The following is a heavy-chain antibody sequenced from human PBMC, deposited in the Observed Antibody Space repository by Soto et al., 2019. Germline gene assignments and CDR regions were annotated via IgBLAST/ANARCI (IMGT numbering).Heavy chain of an antibody. D-gene: IGHD3-10*01. Sequence: GGSLRLSCAASGFTFISYAMSWVRQAPGKGLEWVSAISGSGGSTYYADSVKGRFTISRDNSKNTLYLQMNSLRAEDTAVYYCARRVNYGSGSPGVDAFDIWGQGTMVTVSS. CDR3: ARRVNYGSGSPGVDAFDI. CDR2: ISGSGGST. CDR1: GFTFISYA. V-gene: IGHV3-23*01. J-gene: IGHJ3*02.